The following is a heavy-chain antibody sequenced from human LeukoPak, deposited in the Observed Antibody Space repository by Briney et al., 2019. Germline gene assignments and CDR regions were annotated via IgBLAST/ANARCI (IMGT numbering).Heavy chain of an antibody. CDR1: GGSISSGLYY. CDR2: IYTSGST. D-gene: IGHD3-22*01. V-gene: IGHV4-61*02. CDR3: ASNYYDSSGYYYHFWFDP. Sequence: TLSLTCTVSGGSISSGLYYWSWIRQPAGKGLECIGRIYTSGSTNYNPSLKSRVTMSVDTSKNQFSLKLSSVTAADTAVYYCASNYYDSSGYYYHFWFDPWGQGTLVTVSS. J-gene: IGHJ5*02.